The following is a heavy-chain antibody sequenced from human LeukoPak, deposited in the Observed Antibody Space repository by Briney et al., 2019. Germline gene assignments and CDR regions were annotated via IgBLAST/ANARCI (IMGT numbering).Heavy chain of an antibody. CDR1: GFTFGSHA. CDR3: GKTTVGYSSGQKPAWPVDY. D-gene: IGHD5-18*01. J-gene: IGHJ4*02. V-gene: IGHV3-23*01. CDR2: IFGSGGSP. Sequence: GGSLRLSCEASGFTFGSHAMYWVRQAPGKGLEWVAGIFGSGGSPHYADSVKGRFTISRGNSRNTVYLQINSLRAEDTAVYYCGKTTVGYSSGQKPAWPVDYWGQGTLVTVSS.